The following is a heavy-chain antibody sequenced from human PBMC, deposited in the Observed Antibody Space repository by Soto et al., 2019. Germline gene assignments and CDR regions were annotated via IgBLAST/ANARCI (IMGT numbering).Heavy chain of an antibody. V-gene: IGHV3-23*01. Sequence: GGSLRLSCAASGFTFSSYAMSWVRQAPGKGLEWVSAISGSGGSTYYADSVKGRFTISRDNSKNTLYLQMNSLRAEDTAVYYCAKAGYDILTGYSYYYDYMDVWGKGTTVTVS. D-gene: IGHD3-9*01. CDR3: AKAGYDILTGYSYYYDYMDV. CDR2: ISGSGGST. J-gene: IGHJ6*03. CDR1: GFTFSSYA.